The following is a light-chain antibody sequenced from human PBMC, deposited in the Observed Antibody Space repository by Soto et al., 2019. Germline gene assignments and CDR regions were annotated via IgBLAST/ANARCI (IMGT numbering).Light chain of an antibody. Sequence: QSAPTQPPSASGSPGQSVTIPCTGTSSDVGDYNYVSWYQQHPGKVPKLLIYEVSKRPSGVPDRFSGSKSGNTASLTVSGLQAEDEPDYYCSSFVGSPVVFGGGTKVTVL. CDR3: SSFVGSPVV. J-gene: IGLJ2*01. V-gene: IGLV2-8*01. CDR2: EVS. CDR1: SSDVGDYNY.